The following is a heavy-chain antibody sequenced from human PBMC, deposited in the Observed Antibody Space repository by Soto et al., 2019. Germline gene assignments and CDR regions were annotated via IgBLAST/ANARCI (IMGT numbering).Heavy chain of an antibody. Sequence: PSETLSLTCTVSGGSISSSSYYWGWIRQPPGKGLEWIGSIYYSGSTYYNPSLKSRVTISVDTSKNQFSLKLSSVTAADTAVYYCARFVVPAAHFDYWGQGTLVTVSS. CDR2: IYYSGST. CDR1: GGSISSSSYY. J-gene: IGHJ4*02. CDR3: ARFVVPAAHFDY. V-gene: IGHV4-39*01. D-gene: IGHD2-2*01.